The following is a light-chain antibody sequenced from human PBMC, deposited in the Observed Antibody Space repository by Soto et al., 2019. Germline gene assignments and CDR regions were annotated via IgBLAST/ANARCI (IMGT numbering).Light chain of an antibody. V-gene: IGLV2-8*01. CDR2: EVS. J-gene: IGLJ3*02. CDR3: SSYAGSNNFRWV. Sequence: QSVLTQPPSASGSPGQSVTISCTGTSSDVGGYNYVSWYQQHPGKAPKLMIYEVSKRPSGVPDRFSGSKSGNTASLTVSGLQAEDEADYYCSSYAGSNNFRWVFGGGTKLTVL. CDR1: SSDVGGYNY.